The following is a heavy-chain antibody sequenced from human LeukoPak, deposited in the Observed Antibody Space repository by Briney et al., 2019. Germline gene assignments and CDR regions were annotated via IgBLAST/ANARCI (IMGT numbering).Heavy chain of an antibody. CDR2: FDPEDGET. CDR3: ATADSTTGAARPDYYYMDV. Sequence: ASVKVSCKVSGYTLTELSMHWVRQAPGKGLEWMGGFDPEDGETIYAQKFQGRVTMTEDTSTDTAYMELSSLRSEDTAVYYCATADSTTGAARPDYYYMDVWSKGTTVTVSS. V-gene: IGHV1-24*01. D-gene: IGHD6-6*01. CDR1: GYTLTELS. J-gene: IGHJ6*03.